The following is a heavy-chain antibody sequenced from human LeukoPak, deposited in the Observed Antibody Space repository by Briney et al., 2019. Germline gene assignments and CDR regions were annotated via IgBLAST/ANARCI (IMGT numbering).Heavy chain of an antibody. Sequence: ASVKVSCKASGYTFTGYYMHWVLQAPGQGLEWMGWINPNSGGTNYAQKFQGRVTMTRDTSISTAYMELSRLRSDDTAVYYCARVDRRRTSCYFWFAPWGQGPLVTVS. CDR3: ARVDRRRTSCYFWFAP. J-gene: IGHJ5*02. CDR2: INPNSGGT. CDR1: GYTFTGYY. V-gene: IGHV1-2*02. D-gene: IGHD2-2*01.